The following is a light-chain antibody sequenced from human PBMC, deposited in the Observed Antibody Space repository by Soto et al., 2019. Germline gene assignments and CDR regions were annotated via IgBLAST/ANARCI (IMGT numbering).Light chain of an antibody. V-gene: IGKV3-20*01. CDR1: QSVSSSY. J-gene: IGKJ2*01. Sequence: ETVLTQSPGTLSLSPGERATLSCRSSQSVSSSYLAWYQQKPGQAPKLLIYGTSTRAPGIPDRFSGSGSGTDFTLTISRLEPEDFAVYYCQQYDNSVYTFGQGTNLEIK. CDR2: GTS. CDR3: QQYDNSVYT.